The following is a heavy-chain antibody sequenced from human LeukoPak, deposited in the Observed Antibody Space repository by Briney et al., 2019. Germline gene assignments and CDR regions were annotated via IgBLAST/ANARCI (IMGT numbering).Heavy chain of an antibody. J-gene: IGHJ6*02. D-gene: IGHD6-13*01. V-gene: IGHV1-8*01. CDR1: GYTFTSYD. CDR2: MNPNSGNT. Sequence: ASVKVSCTASGYTFTSYDINWVRQAPGQGLEWMGWMNPNSGNTDYAQTFQGRVTMTRNTSISTAYMELSSLRSEDTAVYYCAGRIRGAAGKYYYYGMDVWGQGTTVTVSS. CDR3: AGRIRGAAGKYYYYGMDV.